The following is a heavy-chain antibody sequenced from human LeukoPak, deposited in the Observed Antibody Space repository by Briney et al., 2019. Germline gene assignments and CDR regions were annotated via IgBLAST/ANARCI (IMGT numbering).Heavy chain of an antibody. D-gene: IGHD3-16*02. CDR2: ISYDGSNK. V-gene: IGHV3-30*04. CDR3: ARATSPVLSFAFDI. CDR1: GFTFSSYA. J-gene: IGHJ3*02. Sequence: GGSLRLSCAASGFTFSSYAMHWVRQAPGKGLEWVAVISYDGSNKYYADSVKGRFTISRDNSKNTLYLQMNSLRAEDTAVYYCARATSPVLSFAFDIWGQGTMVTVSS.